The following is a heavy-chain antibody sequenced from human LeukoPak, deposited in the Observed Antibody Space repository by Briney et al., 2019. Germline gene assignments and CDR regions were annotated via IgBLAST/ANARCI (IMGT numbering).Heavy chain of an antibody. D-gene: IGHD3-9*01. Sequence: GESLKISCKGSGYSFTSYWISWVCQMPGKGLEWMGRIDPSDSYTNYSPSFQGHVTISADKSISTAYLQWSSLKASDTAMYYCARLRYDILTGYQKDYWGQGTLVTVSS. J-gene: IGHJ4*02. CDR3: ARLRYDILTGYQKDY. V-gene: IGHV5-10-1*01. CDR2: IDPSDSYT. CDR1: GYSFTSYW.